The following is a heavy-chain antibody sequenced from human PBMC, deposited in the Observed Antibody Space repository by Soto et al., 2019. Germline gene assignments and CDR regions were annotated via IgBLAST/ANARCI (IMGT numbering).Heavy chain of an antibody. CDR2: IIPIFGTA. Sequence: QVQLVQSGAEVKKPGSSVKVSCKASGGTFSSYAISWVRQAPGQGLEWMGGIIPIFGTANYAQKFQGRVTLXXDXSXXNAHMELSSLRSEDTAVYYCARGQKGGSYYQPGDYWGQGTLVTVSS. CDR3: ARGQKGGSYYQPGDY. J-gene: IGHJ4*02. D-gene: IGHD1-26*01. V-gene: IGHV1-69*12. CDR1: GGTFSSYA.